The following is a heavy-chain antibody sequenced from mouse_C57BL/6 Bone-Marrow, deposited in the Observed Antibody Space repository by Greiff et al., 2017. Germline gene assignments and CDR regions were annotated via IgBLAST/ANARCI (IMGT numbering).Heavy chain of an antibody. CDR2: IDPETGGT. J-gene: IGHJ2*01. D-gene: IGHD1-1*01. CDR3: TNCYGSRGY. CDR1: GYTFTDYE. V-gene: IGHV1-15*01. Sequence: VQLQQSGAELVKPGASVKLSCKASGYTFTDYEMHWVKQTPVHGLEWIGAIDPETGGTAYNQKFKGKAILTADKSSSTAYMVLRSLTSEDSAVYYCTNCYGSRGYWGRGTALTVSA.